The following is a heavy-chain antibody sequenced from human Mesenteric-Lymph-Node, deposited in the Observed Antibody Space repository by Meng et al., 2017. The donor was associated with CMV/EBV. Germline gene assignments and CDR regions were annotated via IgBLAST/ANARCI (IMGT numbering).Heavy chain of an antibody. CDR2: IYWNDDK. CDR3: GYDSSGYYRF. Sequence: LPSPFSGFSLSTSGVGVGWIRQPPGKALEWLALIYWNDDKWYSPSVKSRLTITKDTPKNQVVVAMTNMDPVDTATYYCGYDSSGYYRFWGQGALVTVSS. D-gene: IGHD3-22*01. CDR1: GFSLSTSGVG. J-gene: IGHJ4*02. V-gene: IGHV2-5*01.